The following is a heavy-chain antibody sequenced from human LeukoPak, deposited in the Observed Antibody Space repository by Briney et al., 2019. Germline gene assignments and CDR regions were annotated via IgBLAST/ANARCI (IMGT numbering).Heavy chain of an antibody. CDR3: AKTSGYFINPSIQFDY. V-gene: IGHV3-23*01. CDR1: GFTFSSYA. CDR2: ISGSGGST. J-gene: IGHJ4*02. Sequence: GGSLRLSCAASGFTFSSYAMSWVRQAPGKGLEWVSAISGSGGSTYYADSVKGRFTISRDNSKNTLYLQMNSLRAEDTAVYYCAKTSGYFINPSIQFDYWGQGTLVTVSS. D-gene: IGHD3-10*01.